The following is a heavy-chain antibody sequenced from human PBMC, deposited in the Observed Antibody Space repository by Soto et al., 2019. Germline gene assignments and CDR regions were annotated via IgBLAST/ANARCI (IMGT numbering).Heavy chain of an antibody. CDR2: IFYSGSF. CDR3: ARAPETPSILGVALPYFFDY. CDR1: GGSISSGTSY. D-gene: IGHD3-3*01. V-gene: IGHV4-31*03. Sequence: QVQLQESGPGLVKPSQTLSLTCTVSGGSISSGTSYWSWIHQRPGKGLEWIGYIFYSGSFYYTPSLRGRVMILADTSKNQFTLRLSSVTAADTAVYYCARAPETPSILGVALPYFFDYWGQGALVTVSS. J-gene: IGHJ4*02.